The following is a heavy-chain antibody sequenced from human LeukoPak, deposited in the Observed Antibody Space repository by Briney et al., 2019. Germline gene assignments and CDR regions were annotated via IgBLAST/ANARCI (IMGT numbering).Heavy chain of an antibody. J-gene: IGHJ4*02. D-gene: IGHD3-10*01. CDR2: IYHSGST. V-gene: IGHV4-30-2*01. CDR3: ARYYYGSGSFFDY. Sequence: SETLSLTCAVSGGSISSGGYSWTWIRQPPGKGLEWIGYIYHSGSTYYSPSLKSRVTISVDRSKNQFSLKLSSVTAADTAVYYCARYYYGSGSFFDYWGQGTLVTVSS. CDR1: GGSISSGGYS.